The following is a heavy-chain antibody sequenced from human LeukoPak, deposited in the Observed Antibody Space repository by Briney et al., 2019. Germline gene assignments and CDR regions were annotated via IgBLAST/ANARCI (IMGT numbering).Heavy chain of an antibody. V-gene: IGHV4-34*01. D-gene: IGHD6-19*01. CDR2: INDNGRT. Sequence: PSGTLSLTCAVSGETFSGHYWSWIRQPPGKGLEYIGEINDNGRTIYNPSLESRVTISVDTSKNQVSLNLNSVTAADTAVFYCARGEWHSSAVDYWGQGTLVTVSS. CDR3: ARGEWHSSAVDY. CDR1: GETFSGHY. J-gene: IGHJ4*02.